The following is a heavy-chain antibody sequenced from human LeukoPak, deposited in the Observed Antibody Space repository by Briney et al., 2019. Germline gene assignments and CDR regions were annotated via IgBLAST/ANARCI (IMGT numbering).Heavy chain of an antibody. J-gene: IGHJ3*02. CDR1: GFTFSDYC. CDR3: ARAGGTTLDDAFDI. Sequence: GGSLRLSCAASGFTFSDYCMNWVRQAPGKGLEWVSSISSSSSYIYYADSVKGRFTISRDNAKNSLYLQMNSLRAEDTAVYYCARAGGTTLDDAFDIWGQGTMVTVSS. V-gene: IGHV3-21*01. CDR2: ISSSSSYI. D-gene: IGHD1-1*01.